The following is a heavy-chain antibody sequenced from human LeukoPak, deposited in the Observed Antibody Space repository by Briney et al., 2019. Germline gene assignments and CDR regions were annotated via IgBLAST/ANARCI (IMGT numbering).Heavy chain of an antibody. J-gene: IGHJ5*02. Sequence: GGSLRLSCAASGFTFKDYWMSWVRQAPGKGLEWVANIKQDGNEKYYADSVMGRFTISRDNGKSSLYVQMDSLRAEDTAVYYCASLPGLRFRFDPWGQGTLVTVSS. V-gene: IGHV3-7*01. CDR3: ASLPGLRFRFDP. D-gene: IGHD3-16*01. CDR1: GFTFKDYW. CDR2: IKQDGNEK.